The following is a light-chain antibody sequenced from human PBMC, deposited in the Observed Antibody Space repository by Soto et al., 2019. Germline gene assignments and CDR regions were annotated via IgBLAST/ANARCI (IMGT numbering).Light chain of an antibody. CDR1: QSVSSRY. J-gene: IGKJ2*01. CDR2: GAS. Sequence: EIVLTQSPGTLSLSPGERATLSSRASQSVSSRYLAWYQQKPGQAPRLLIYGASSRATGIPDRFSGSGSGTDFTLTISRLEPEDFAVYYCQHYGSSPMFTFGHGTNLEIK. V-gene: IGKV3-20*01. CDR3: QHYGSSPMFT.